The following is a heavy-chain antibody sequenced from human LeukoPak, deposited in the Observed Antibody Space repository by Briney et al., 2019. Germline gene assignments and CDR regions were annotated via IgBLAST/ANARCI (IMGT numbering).Heavy chain of an antibody. D-gene: IGHD1/OR15-1a*01. J-gene: IGHJ4*02. CDR2: IKSKTDGGTT. Sequence: PGGSLRFSCAASGFTFSNAWMSWVRQAPGKGLEWVGRIKSKTDGGTTDYAAPVKGRFTISRDDSKNTLYLQMNSLKTEDTAVYYCTTLGNWNTISVGFDYWGQGTLVTVSS. V-gene: IGHV3-15*01. CDR3: TTLGNWNTISVGFDY. CDR1: GFTFSNAW.